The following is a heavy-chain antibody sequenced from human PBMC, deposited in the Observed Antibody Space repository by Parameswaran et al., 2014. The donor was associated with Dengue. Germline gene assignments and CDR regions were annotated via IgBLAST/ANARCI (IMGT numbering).Heavy chain of an antibody. Sequence: SWVRQAPGQGLEWMGGIIPIFGTANYAQKFQGRVTITADESTSTAYMELSSLRSEDTAVYYCARDREPFSRTTVVTRDLDYWGQGTLVTVSS. CDR2: IIPIFGTA. V-gene: IGHV1-69*01. D-gene: IGHD4-23*01. CDR3: ARDREPFSRTTVVTRDLDY. J-gene: IGHJ4*02.